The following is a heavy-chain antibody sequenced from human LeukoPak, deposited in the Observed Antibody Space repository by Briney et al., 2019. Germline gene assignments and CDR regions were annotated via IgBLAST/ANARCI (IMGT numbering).Heavy chain of an antibody. CDR1: GGSISGGDYY. V-gene: IGHV4-30-4*01. Sequence: SETLSLTCTVSGGSISGGDYYWSWVRQPPGKGLECIGYISYSGSTYHNPSLKSRVTISVDTSKNQFSLKVSSVTDADTAVYYCASFYQAYYFDYWGLGTLVTVSS. CDR3: ASFYQAYYFDY. D-gene: IGHD2-21*01. CDR2: ISYSGST. J-gene: IGHJ4*02.